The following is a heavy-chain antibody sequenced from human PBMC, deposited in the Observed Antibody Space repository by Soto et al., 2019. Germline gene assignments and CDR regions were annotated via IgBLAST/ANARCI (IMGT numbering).Heavy chain of an antibody. CDR1: GGTFSSYA. J-gene: IGHJ6*02. D-gene: IGHD6-6*01. CDR3: ASLAARTVDHGDGMHV. V-gene: IGHV1-69*12. Sequence: QVQLVQSGAEVKKPGSSVKVSCNASGGTFSSYAISWVRQAPGQGLEWMGGIIPIFGTANYAQKFQGRVTITADESTSTAYMELSSLRSEDTAVYYCASLAARTVDHGDGMHVWGQGPTVTVSS. CDR2: IIPIFGTA.